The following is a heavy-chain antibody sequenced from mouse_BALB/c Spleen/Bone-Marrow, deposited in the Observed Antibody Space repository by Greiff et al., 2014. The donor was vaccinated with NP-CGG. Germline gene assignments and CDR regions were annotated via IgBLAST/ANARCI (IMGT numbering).Heavy chain of an antibody. CDR1: GFNIKDTY. V-gene: IGHV14-3*02. D-gene: IGHD2-4*01. J-gene: IGHJ2*01. Sequence: EVQLQQSGAELVKPGVSVKLSCTASGFNIKDTYMHWVKQRPEQGLKWIGRIDPANGNTKYDPKFQGKATITADTSSNTAYLQLSSRTSEDTAVYYCALYYDYDVGYWGQGTTLTVSS. CDR2: IDPANGNT. CDR3: ALYYDYDVGY.